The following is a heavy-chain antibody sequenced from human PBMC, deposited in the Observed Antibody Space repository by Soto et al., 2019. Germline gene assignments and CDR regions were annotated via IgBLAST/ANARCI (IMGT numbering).Heavy chain of an antibody. V-gene: IGHV3-23*01. Sequence: GGSLRLSCAASGFTFSSYAMSWVRQAPGKGLEWVSAISGSGGSTYYADSVKGRFTISRDNSKNTLYLQMNSLRAEDTAVYYCENLSGSSYGNFDYWGQGTLVTVSS. CDR1: GFTFSSYA. J-gene: IGHJ4*02. CDR3: ENLSGSSYGNFDY. CDR2: ISGSGGST. D-gene: IGHD5-18*01.